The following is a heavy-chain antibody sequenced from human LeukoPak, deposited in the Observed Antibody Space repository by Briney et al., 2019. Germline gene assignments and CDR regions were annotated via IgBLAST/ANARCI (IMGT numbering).Heavy chain of an antibody. Sequence: KASQTLSPAYAVDAVSISSSECGIGVRQPPGQGLEWIGEIQRAGSTRYNPCLKSRVTMSMDYSKSQFSLYVGSVTAPGTAIYYCGKTDGYFYPLVYWGPGALVTVSS. CDR2: IQRAGST. CDR1: AVSISSSEC. CDR3: GKTDGYFYPLVY. J-gene: IGHJ4*02. D-gene: IGHD2-2*03. V-gene: IGHV4/OR15-8*02.